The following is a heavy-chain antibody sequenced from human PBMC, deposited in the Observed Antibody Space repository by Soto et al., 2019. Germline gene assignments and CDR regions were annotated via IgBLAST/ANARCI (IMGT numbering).Heavy chain of an antibody. V-gene: IGHV3-33*01. D-gene: IGHD6-19*01. CDR2: IWYDGSNK. J-gene: IGHJ4*02. CDR1: GFTFSSYG. CDR3: ARDTWCSGGLDFGY. Sequence: QVQLVESGGGVVQPGRSLRLSCAASGFTFSSYGMHWVRQAPGKGLEWVAVIWYDGSNKYYADSVKGRFTISRDNSKNALYLQMKRLRAEYTAVYYCARDTWCSGGLDFGYWGKGALVTASS.